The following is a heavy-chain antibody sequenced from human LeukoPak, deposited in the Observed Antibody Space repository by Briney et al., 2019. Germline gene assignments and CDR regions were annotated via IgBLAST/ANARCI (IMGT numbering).Heavy chain of an antibody. CDR1: GFTFSGYS. CDR3: APAGGISTWYFDY. J-gene: IGHJ4*02. D-gene: IGHD1-26*01. Sequence: GGSLRLSCAASGFTFSGYSMNWVRQGPGKGLEWVSSITSSSSSTYYADSVKGRFTISRDNTKNSLYLHMNSLRAEDTAVYYCAPAGGISTWYFDYWGQGTLVTVSS. V-gene: IGHV3-21*01. CDR2: ITSSSSST.